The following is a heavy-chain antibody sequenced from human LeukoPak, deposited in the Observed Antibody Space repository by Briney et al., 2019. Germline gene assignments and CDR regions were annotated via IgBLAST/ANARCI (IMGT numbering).Heavy chain of an antibody. CDR1: GFTFSDCD. D-gene: IGHD6-19*01. CDR2: ISYRISPT. CDR3: ARDLPEVGYSSGWEVDY. V-gene: IGHV3-48*01. Sequence: PGGSLRLSCTASGFTFSDCDMNWVRQAPGSGLEWVSAISYRISPTYYADSVKGRFTISRDNAKNSLYLQMNSLRAEDTAVYYCARDLPEVGYSSGWEVDYWGQGTLVTVSS. J-gene: IGHJ4*02.